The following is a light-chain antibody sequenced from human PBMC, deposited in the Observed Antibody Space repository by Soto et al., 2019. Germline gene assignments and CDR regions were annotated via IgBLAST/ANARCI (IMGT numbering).Light chain of an antibody. V-gene: IGKV3D-15*01. Sequence: EIVMTQSPATLSVSPGERATLSCRASQSVNYNLAWYQQKPGQAPRLLIYSASTRATGTPARFSGSGSGTDFTLTISSLQPEDFATYYCQQSYSTPPTFGQGSMVDIK. CDR3: QQSYSTPPT. J-gene: IGKJ1*01. CDR2: SAS. CDR1: QSVNYN.